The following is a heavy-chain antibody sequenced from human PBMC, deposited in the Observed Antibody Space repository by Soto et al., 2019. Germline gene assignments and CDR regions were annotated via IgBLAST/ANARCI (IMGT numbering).Heavy chain of an antibody. CDR3: ARGPREAYYFDY. Sequence: PSETLSLTCTVSGGSISSYYWSWIRQPPGKGLEWIGYIYYSGSTNYNPSLKSRVTISVDTSKNQFSLKLSSVTAADTAVYYCARGPREAYYFDYWGQGTLVTVSS. CDR2: IYYSGST. D-gene: IGHD2-21*01. J-gene: IGHJ4*02. CDR1: GGSISSYY. V-gene: IGHV4-59*01.